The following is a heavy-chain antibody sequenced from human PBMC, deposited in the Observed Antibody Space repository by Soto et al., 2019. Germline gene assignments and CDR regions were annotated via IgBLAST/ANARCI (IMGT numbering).Heavy chain of an antibody. Sequence: GGSLKISCKGSGYSFAGYWITWVRQKPGKGLDWMGRIDPSDSQTYYSPSFRGHVTISVTKSITTVFLQWSSLRASDTAMYYCARQIYDSDTGPNFQYYFDSWGQGTPVTVSS. CDR1: GYSFAGYW. J-gene: IGHJ4*02. CDR3: ARQIYDSDTGPNFQYYFDS. CDR2: IDPSDSQT. V-gene: IGHV5-10-1*01. D-gene: IGHD3-22*01.